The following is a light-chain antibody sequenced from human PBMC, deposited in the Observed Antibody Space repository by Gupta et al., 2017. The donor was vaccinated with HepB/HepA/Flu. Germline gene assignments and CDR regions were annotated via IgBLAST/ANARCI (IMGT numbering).Light chain of an antibody. V-gene: IGKV3-20*01. Sequence: IVLTQSPGTLSLSPGESATLSYRASQSVSSNYLAWYQQKPGQAPRLLIYGASSRATGIPDRFRGSGSGTDFTLTISRLEPEDFAVYYCQQYGSSPRTFGQGTKVEIK. CDR2: GAS. CDR1: QSVSSNY. J-gene: IGKJ1*01. CDR3: QQYGSSPRT.